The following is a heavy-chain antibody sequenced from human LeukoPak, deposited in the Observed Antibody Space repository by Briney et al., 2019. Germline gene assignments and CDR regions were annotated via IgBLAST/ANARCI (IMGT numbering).Heavy chain of an antibody. J-gene: IGHJ2*01. D-gene: IGHD5-18*01. CDR2: INHSGST. Sequence: PSETLSLTCTVSDYSISSGFYWDWIRQPPGKGLEWIGEINHSGSTNYNPSLKSRVTISVDTSKNQFSLKLSSVTAADTAVYYCARRTVVQLWKRRPGDFDLWGRGTLVTVSS. CDR3: ARRTVVQLWKRRPGDFDL. CDR1: DYSISSGFY. V-gene: IGHV4-38-2*02.